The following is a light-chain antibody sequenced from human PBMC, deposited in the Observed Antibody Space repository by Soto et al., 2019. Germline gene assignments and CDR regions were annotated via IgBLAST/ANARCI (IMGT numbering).Light chain of an antibody. CDR3: QQFYNTPYT. CDR2: WAS. Sequence: DIVMTQSPDSLAVSLGERATINCKSSQSLLYNSNKKHYLVWYQQKPGQPPKLLISWASTREPGVPERFSGSGSGTDFTLTISSLQAEDVAVYYCQQFYNTPYTFGQGTKLEIK. V-gene: IGKV4-1*01. CDR1: QSLLYNSNKKHY. J-gene: IGKJ2*01.